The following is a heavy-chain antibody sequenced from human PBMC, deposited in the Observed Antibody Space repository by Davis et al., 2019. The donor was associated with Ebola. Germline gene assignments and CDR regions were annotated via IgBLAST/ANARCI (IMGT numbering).Heavy chain of an antibody. Sequence: SETLSLTCAVYGGSFSGYYWSWIRQPPGRGLDYIAYIYYNGDADSNPSLNSRVPFSLDTSENQFSLKLSSVTAADTAVYDCASPWFGYYYMDVWGKGTTVTVSS. CDR1: GGSFSGYY. CDR3: ASPWFGYYYMDV. V-gene: IGHV4-59*01. D-gene: IGHD3-10*01. CDR2: IYYNGDA. J-gene: IGHJ6*03.